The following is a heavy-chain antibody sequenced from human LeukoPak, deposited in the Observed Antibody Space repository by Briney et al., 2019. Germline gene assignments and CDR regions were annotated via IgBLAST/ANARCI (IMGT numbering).Heavy chain of an antibody. V-gene: IGHV3-15*01. Sequence: KSGGSLRLSCAASGFTFSSYEMHWVRQAPGMGLDWVGRIRSKTDGGTIDYAAPVKGRFVISRDDSRDTLYLQMNSLRIEDTAMYYCTTWTDLYDYWGQGILVTVSP. CDR2: IRSKTDGGTI. CDR3: TTWTDLYDY. D-gene: IGHD3/OR15-3a*01. CDR1: GFTFSSYE. J-gene: IGHJ4*02.